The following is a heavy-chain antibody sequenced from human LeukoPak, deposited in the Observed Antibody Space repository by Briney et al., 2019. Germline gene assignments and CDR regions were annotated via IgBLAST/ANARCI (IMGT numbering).Heavy chain of an antibody. V-gene: IGHV3-64D*06. Sequence: GGSLRLSCSASGFTFSRYAMHWVRQAPGKGPEYVSAISSNGGSTYYADSVKGRFTISRDNSKNTLYLQMSSLRAEDTAVYYCVKAALRYFDWSPDYWGQGTLVTVSS. D-gene: IGHD3-9*01. J-gene: IGHJ4*02. CDR1: GFTFSRYA. CDR2: ISSNGGST. CDR3: VKAALRYFDWSPDY.